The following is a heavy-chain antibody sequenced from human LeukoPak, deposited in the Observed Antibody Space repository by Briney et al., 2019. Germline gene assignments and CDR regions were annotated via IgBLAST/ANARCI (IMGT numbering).Heavy chain of an antibody. D-gene: IGHD6-6*01. J-gene: IGHJ4*02. CDR2: ISWNSGSI. CDR1: GFTFDDYA. CDR3: AKGEYSSRD. Sequence: GGSLRLSCAASGFTFDDYAMHWVRQAPGKGLEWVSGISWNSGSIGYAGSVKGRFTISRDNAKNSLYLQMNSLRAEDTALYYCAKGEYSSRDWGQGTLVTVSS. V-gene: IGHV3-9*01.